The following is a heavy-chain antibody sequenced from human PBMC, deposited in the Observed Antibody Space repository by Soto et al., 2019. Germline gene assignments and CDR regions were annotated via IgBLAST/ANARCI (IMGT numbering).Heavy chain of an antibody. V-gene: IGHV1-18*04. Sequence: ASVKVSCKASGYTFTSYGISWVRQAPGQGLEWMGWISAYNGNTNYAQKLQGRVTMTTDTSTSTAYMELRSLRSDDTAVYYCARVATIGVAPAGKYNWFDPWGQGTLVTVSS. CDR1: GYTFTSYG. J-gene: IGHJ5*02. CDR2: ISAYNGNT. CDR3: ARVATIGVAPAGKYNWFDP. D-gene: IGHD5-12*01.